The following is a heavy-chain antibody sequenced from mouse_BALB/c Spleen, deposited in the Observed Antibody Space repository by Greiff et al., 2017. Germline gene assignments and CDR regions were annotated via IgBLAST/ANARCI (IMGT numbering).Heavy chain of an antibody. J-gene: IGHJ3*01. CDR1: GFTFSSYA. D-gene: IGHD2-4*01. CDR2: ISSGGST. V-gene: IGHV5-6-5*01. CDR3: ARVPTMITTGPWFAY. Sequence: EVQGVESGGGLVKPGGSLKLSCAASGFTFSSYAMSWVRQTPEKRLEWVASISSGGSTYYPESVKGRFTISRDNARNILYLQMSSLRSEDTAMYYCARVPTMITTGPWFAYWGQGTLVTVSA.